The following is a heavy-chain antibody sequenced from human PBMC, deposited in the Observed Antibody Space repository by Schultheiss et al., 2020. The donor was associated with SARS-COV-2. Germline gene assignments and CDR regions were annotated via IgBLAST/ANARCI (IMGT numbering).Heavy chain of an antibody. CDR2: IFSTDEK. Sequence: TLSLTCAVSGGSISSSNWWSWVRQPPGKALEWLAHIFSTDEKSYSTSLESRLSISKDTSKSQVVLTMTNMAPADTATYYCARILGGDCSGGGCYVDWFDPWGQGTLGTVSS. V-gene: IGHV2-26*01. CDR3: ARILGGDCSGGGCYVDWFDP. CDR1: GGSISSSNW. J-gene: IGHJ5*02. D-gene: IGHD2-15*01.